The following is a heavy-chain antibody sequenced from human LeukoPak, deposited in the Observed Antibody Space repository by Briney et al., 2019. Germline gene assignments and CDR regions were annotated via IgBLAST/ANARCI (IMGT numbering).Heavy chain of an antibody. CDR3: ARVAPGHYYDSSGYPVPDAFDI. Sequence: SETLSLTCTVSGYSISSGYYWGWIRPPPGKGLEWIGSIYHSGSTNYNPSLKSRVTISVDTSKNQFSLKLSSVTAADTAVYYCARVAPGHYYDSSGYPVPDAFDIWGQGTMVTVSS. CDR1: GYSISSGYY. D-gene: IGHD3-22*01. V-gene: IGHV4-38-2*02. CDR2: IYHSGST. J-gene: IGHJ3*02.